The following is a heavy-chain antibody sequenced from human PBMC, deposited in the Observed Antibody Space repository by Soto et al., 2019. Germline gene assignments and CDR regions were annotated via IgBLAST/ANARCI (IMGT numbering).Heavy chain of an antibody. CDR3: VGDWSYALDS. D-gene: IGHD3-16*01. CDR2: IHSSSSPI. CDR1: GFTFRSYS. J-gene: IGHJ4*02. V-gene: IGHV3-48*01. Sequence: EVQLVESGGGLVQPGGSLRLSCAASGFTFRSYSMNWVRQAPGKGLEWISYIHSSSSPIYYADSVKGRFTISRDNAKDSLYLQMDSLRAEDTAMYFCVGDWSYALDSWGLGGLVAVS.